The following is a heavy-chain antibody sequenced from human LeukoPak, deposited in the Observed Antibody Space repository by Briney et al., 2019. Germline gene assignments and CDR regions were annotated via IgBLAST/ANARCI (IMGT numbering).Heavy chain of an antibody. D-gene: IGHD4-17*01. CDR2: ISRSSSYR. J-gene: IGHJ4*02. V-gene: IGHV3-21*01. Sequence: GGSLRRSCSASGFTFSSYSMNWVRQAPGKGLEWVSSISRSSSYRYYADSVKGRFTISRDNAKNSLYLQMNSLRAEDTAVYYCVRHKDYGDYSAYWGQGTLVTVSS. CDR1: GFTFSSYS. CDR3: VRHKDYGDYSAY.